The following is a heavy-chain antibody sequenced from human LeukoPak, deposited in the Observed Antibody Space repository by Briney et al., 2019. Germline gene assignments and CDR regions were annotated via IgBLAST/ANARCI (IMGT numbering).Heavy chain of an antibody. D-gene: IGHD3-10*01. CDR1: GFTFSSYA. Sequence: GGSLRLSCAASGFTFSSYAMHWVRQAPGKGLEWVAVISYDGSNKYYADSVKGRFTISRDNSKNTLSLQMNSLRAEDTAVYYCARDGMIRGVIGGAYFQHWGQGTLVTVSS. CDR2: ISYDGSNK. J-gene: IGHJ1*01. V-gene: IGHV3-30-3*01. CDR3: ARDGMIRGVIGGAYFQH.